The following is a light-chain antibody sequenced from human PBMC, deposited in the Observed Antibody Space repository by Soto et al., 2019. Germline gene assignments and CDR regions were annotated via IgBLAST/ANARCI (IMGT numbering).Light chain of an antibody. CDR1: STDVGSYNL. J-gene: IGLJ1*01. V-gene: IGLV2-23*01. Sequence: QSVLTQPASVSGSPGQSITISCTGTSTDVGSYNLVSWFQQHPGKAPKLMIYEGSKRPSGISNRFSGSKSGNTASLTISGLQAEDEADYYCSSYAGRVTYVFGTGTKVTVL. CDR2: EGS. CDR3: SSYAGRVTYV.